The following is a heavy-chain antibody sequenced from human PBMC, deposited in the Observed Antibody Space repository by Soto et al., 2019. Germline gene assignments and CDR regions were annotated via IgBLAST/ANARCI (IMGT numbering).Heavy chain of an antibody. CDR3: ARTNGDQYYFDY. CDR2: IYYSGST. V-gene: IGHV4-39*01. CDR1: GGSISSSSYY. D-gene: IGHD4-17*01. J-gene: IGHJ4*02. Sequence: QLQLQESGPGLVKPSETLSLTCTVSGGSISSSSYYWGWIRQPPGKGLEWIGSIYYSGSTYYNPSLKSRVTISVDTSKNQFSLKLSSVTAADTAVSYCARTNGDQYYFDYWGQGTLVTVSS.